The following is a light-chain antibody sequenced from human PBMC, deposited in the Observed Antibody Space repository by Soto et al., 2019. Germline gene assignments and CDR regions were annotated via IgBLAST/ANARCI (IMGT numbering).Light chain of an antibody. J-gene: IGKJ1*01. Sequence: EIVMTQSPATLSVSPGERGTLSCRASQSVSSNLAWYQQKPGQAPRLLIYGASTRATGIPARFSGSRSGTEFTLTISSLQSEDFAVYYCQHYNNWPRTFGQGTKVEIK. CDR3: QHYNNWPRT. CDR2: GAS. CDR1: QSVSSN. V-gene: IGKV3-15*01.